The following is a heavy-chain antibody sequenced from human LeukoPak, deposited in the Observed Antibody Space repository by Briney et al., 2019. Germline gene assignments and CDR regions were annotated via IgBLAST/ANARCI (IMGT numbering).Heavy chain of an antibody. Sequence: GGSLRLSCAASGFTVSSNYMSWVRQAPGKGLEWVSVIYSGGSTYYADSVKGRFTISRDNSKNTLYLQMNSLRAEDTAVYYCARDFDSYSGYFDYWGQGTLVTVSS. J-gene: IGHJ4*02. CDR1: GFTVSSNY. CDR3: ARDFDSYSGYFDY. D-gene: IGHD2-21*01. CDR2: IYSGGST. V-gene: IGHV3-53*05.